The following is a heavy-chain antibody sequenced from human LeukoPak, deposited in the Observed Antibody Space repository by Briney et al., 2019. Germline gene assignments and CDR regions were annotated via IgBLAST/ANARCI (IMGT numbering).Heavy chain of an antibody. D-gene: IGHD4-17*01. CDR1: GGTFSSYA. CDR3: AVRLMDYGDYIPFDY. J-gene: IGHJ4*02. CDR2: IIPILGMA. Sequence: SVKVSCKASGGTFSSYAISWVRQAPGQGLEWMGRIIPILGMANYAQKFQGRVTITADKSTSTAYMELSSLRSEDTAVYYCAVRLMDYGDYIPFDYWGQGTLVTVSS. V-gene: IGHV1-69*04.